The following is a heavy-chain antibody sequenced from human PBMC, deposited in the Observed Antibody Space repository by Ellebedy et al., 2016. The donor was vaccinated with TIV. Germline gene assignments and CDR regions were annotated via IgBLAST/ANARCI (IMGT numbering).Heavy chain of an antibody. D-gene: IGHD2-2*01. Sequence: MPSETLSLTCTVSGGSFSSSSYYWGWIRQPPGKGLEWIGSIYYSGSTYYNPSPKSRVTISVDTSKNQFSLKLSSVTAADTAVYYCASYCSSTSCPQFDYWGQGTLVTVSS. V-gene: IGHV4-39*01. J-gene: IGHJ4*02. CDR3: ASYCSSTSCPQFDY. CDR2: IYYSGST. CDR1: GGSFSSSSYY.